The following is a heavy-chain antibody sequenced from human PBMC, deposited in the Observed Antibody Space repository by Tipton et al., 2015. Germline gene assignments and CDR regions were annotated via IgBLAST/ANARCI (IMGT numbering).Heavy chain of an antibody. D-gene: IGHD6-19*01. CDR1: GGSISSSDYY. Sequence: TLSLTCTVSGGSISSSDYYWGWIRQPPGKGLEWIGSISHSGNTYYNPSLKSRVTMSRDTSENRFSLRLTSVTAADTAVYYCARVMRHISVAGSASDGFSMWGQGTMVTVSS. CDR3: ARVMRHISVAGSASDGFSM. J-gene: IGHJ3*02. CDR2: ISHSGNT. V-gene: IGHV4-39*07.